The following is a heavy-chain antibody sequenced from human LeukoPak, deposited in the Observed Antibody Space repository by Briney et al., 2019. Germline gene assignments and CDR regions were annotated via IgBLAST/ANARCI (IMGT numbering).Heavy chain of an antibody. CDR2: INHSGST. Sequence: SETLSLTCAVYGGSFSGYYWSWIRQPPGKGLEWIGEINHSGSTNYNPSLKSRVTISADASRNQFSLKLSSVTAADTAVYYCARPTYSGSYSGWHFDLWGRGALVTVSS. D-gene: IGHD1-26*01. V-gene: IGHV4-34*01. J-gene: IGHJ2*01. CDR1: GGSFSGYY. CDR3: ARPTYSGSYSGWHFDL.